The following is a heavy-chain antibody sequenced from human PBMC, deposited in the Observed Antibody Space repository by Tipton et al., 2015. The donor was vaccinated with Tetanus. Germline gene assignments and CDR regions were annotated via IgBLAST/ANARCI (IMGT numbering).Heavy chain of an antibody. J-gene: IGHJ4*02. CDR2: IYSSGRT. Sequence: TLSLTCSVSGGSITSYYWSWIRQPPGKGLEWIGYIYSSGRTNFNPSYNPSLKSRLIISADTSKNQFSLKLSSVTAADTAVYYCARGPMVRGVTRFDYWGQGTLVTVSS. CDR3: ARGPMVRGVTRFDY. CDR1: GGSITSYY. D-gene: IGHD3-10*01. V-gene: IGHV4-59*12.